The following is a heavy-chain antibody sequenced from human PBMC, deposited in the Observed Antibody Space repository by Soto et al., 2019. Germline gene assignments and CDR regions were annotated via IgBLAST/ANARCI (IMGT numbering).Heavy chain of an antibody. D-gene: IGHD4-4*01. V-gene: IGHV1-69*08. Sequence: QVQLVQSGAEVKKPGSSVKVSCKASGGTFSSYTISWVRQAPGQGLEWMGRIIPILGIANYAQKFQGRVTITADKSTSTAYMELSSLRSEYTAVYYCARDLDSNYEFDYWGQGTLVTVSS. CDR2: IIPILGIA. CDR3: ARDLDSNYEFDY. J-gene: IGHJ4*02. CDR1: GGTFSSYT.